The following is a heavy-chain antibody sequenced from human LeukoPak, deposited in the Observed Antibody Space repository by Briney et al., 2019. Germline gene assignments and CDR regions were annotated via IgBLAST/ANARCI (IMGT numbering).Heavy chain of an antibody. CDR1: GDNFSSYW. J-gene: IGHJ4*02. D-gene: IGHD5-18*01. CDR2: IDPSDSYT. V-gene: IGHV5-10-1*01. Sequence: GASLKISCKGAGDNFSSYWISWVRQMRGKGQEWMRRIDPSDSYTNYSPSFEGHVTISADKSIAPAYLQWSSLKASDSAMFYCAGGYSYGFLDYWGQGTLVTVSS. CDR3: AGGYSYGFLDY.